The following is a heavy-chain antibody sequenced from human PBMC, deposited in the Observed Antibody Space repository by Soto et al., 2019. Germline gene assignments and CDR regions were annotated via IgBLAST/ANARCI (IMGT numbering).Heavy chain of an antibody. J-gene: IGHJ4*02. CDR3: ARDREGGWLVISHYVEY. V-gene: IGHV3-30-3*01. CDR2: ISYDGSNK. D-gene: IGHD6-19*01. CDR1: GFTVSSYA. Sequence: QVQLVESGGGVVQPGRSLRLSCAASGFTVSSYAMHWVRQAPGKGLEWVAVISYDGSNKYYADSVKGRFTISRDNSKNTLYLQMNSLRAEDTAVYYCARDREGGWLVISHYVEYWGQGTLVNVSS.